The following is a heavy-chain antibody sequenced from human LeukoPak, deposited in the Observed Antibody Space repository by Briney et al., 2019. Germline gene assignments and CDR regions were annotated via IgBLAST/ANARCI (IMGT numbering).Heavy chain of an antibody. CDR3: ARREEIAVVVAAAFDY. J-gene: IGHJ4*02. V-gene: IGHV3-74*01. Sequence: PGGSLRLSCAGSGFTFSSYWMHWVRQAPGKGLVWVARINTDGSSTNYADSVEGRFTISRDNAKNTLYLQMNSLRAEDTAVYYCARREEIAVVVAAAFDYWGQGTLVTVSS. CDR1: GFTFSSYW. D-gene: IGHD2-15*01. CDR2: INTDGSST.